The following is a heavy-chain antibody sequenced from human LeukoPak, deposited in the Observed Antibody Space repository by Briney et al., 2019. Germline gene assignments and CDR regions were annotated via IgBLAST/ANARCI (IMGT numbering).Heavy chain of an antibody. Sequence: SGGSLRLSCAASGFTFSSYSMNWVRQAPGKGLEWVSYISSSSSTIYYADSVKGRFTISRDNSKNTLYLQMNSLRAEDTAVYYCARGVNYQPFDYWGQGTLVTVSS. CDR1: GFTFSSYS. D-gene: IGHD1-7*01. CDR3: ARGVNYQPFDY. J-gene: IGHJ4*02. V-gene: IGHV3-48*01. CDR2: ISSSSSTI.